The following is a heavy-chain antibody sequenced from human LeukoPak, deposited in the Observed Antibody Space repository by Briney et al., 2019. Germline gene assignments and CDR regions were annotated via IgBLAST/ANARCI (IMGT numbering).Heavy chain of an antibody. CDR2: ISGGGENT. V-gene: IGHV3-23*01. D-gene: IGHD4/OR15-4a*01. Sequence: GGSLRLSCAASGFTFSNYAMSWVRQAPGKGLEWVSTISGGGENTYYADSVKGRFTISRDNSKNTLNLQMNSLRAEDTAVYYCAKDLSMVVMFSHYFDSWGQGTLVTVSS. CDR3: AKDLSMVVMFSHYFDS. J-gene: IGHJ4*02. CDR1: GFTFSNYA.